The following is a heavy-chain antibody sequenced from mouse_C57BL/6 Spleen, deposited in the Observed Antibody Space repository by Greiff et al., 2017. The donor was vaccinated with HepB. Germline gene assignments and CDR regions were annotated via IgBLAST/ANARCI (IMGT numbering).Heavy chain of an antibody. CDR3: ARGGYVRGSDD. D-gene: IGHD2-2*01. J-gene: IGHJ2*01. CDR1: GYTFTSYW. V-gene: IGHV1-50*01. Sequence: QVQLQQPGAELVKPGASVKLSCKASGYTFTSYWMQWVKQRPGQGLEWIGEIDPSDSYTNYNQKFKGKATLTVDTSSSTAYMQLSSLTSEDSAVYYCARGGYVRGSDDWGQGTTLTVSS. CDR2: IDPSDSYT.